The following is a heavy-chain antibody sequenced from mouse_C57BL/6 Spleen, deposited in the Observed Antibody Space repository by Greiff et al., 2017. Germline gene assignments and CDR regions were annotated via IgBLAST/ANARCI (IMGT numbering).Heavy chain of an antibody. CDR3: ARYDYDVKDAMDY. V-gene: IGHV5-4*03. Sequence: EVMLVESGGGLVKPGGSLKLSCAASGFTFSSYAMSWVRQTPEKRLEWVATISDGGSYTYYPDNVKGRFTISRDNAKNNLYLQMSHLKSEDTAMYYCARYDYDVKDAMDYWGQGTSVTVSS. CDR2: ISDGGSYT. J-gene: IGHJ4*01. CDR1: GFTFSSYA. D-gene: IGHD2-4*01.